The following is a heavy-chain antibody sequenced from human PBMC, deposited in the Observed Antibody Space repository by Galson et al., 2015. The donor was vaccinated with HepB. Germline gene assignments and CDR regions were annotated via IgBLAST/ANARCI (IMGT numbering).Heavy chain of an antibody. V-gene: IGHV3-23*01. Sequence: SLRLSCAASGFTFSSYAMSWVRQAPGKGLEWVSAISGSGGSTYYADSVKGRFTISRDNSKNTLYLQMNSLRAEDTAVYYCARQTTVTTSNWFDPWGQGTLVTVSS. D-gene: IGHD4-11*01. CDR2: ISGSGGST. CDR3: ARQTTVTTSNWFDP. CDR1: GFTFSSYA. J-gene: IGHJ5*02.